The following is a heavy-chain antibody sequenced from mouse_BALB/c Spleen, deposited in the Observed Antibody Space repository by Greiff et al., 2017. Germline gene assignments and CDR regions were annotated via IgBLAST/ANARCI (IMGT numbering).Heavy chain of an antibody. CDR2: ILPGSGST. CDR3: ARADGSSPAWFAY. V-gene: IGHV1-9*01. J-gene: IGHJ3*01. D-gene: IGHD1-1*01. CDR1: GYTFSSYW. Sequence: QVQLKQSGAELMKPGASVKISCKATGYTFSSYWIEWVKQRPGHGLEWIGEILPGSGSTNYNEKFKGKATFTADTSSNTAYMQLSSLTSEDSAVYYCARADGSSPAWFAYWGQGTLVTVSA.